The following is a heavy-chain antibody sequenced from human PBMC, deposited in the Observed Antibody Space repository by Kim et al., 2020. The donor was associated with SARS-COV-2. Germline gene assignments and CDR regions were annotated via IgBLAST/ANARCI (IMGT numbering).Heavy chain of an antibody. V-gene: IGHV3-49*04. CDR1: GFTFGDYA. CDR3: SRDSGP. CDR2: IRSKAHGGTT. Sequence: GGSLRLSCTGSGFTFGDYAMSWVRQAPGKGLQWVGFIRSKAHGGTTEYAASVKDRFTISRDDSKSIAYLQMNSLKTEDTAVYYCSRDSGPWGQGTLVTVSS. J-gene: IGHJ5*02.